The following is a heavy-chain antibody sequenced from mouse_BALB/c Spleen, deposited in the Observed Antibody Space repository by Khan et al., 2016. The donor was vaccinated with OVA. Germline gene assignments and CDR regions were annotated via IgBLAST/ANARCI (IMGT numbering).Heavy chain of an antibody. D-gene: IGHD2-14*01. CDR2: ISSSDST. J-gene: IGHJ2*01. CDR3: ARWNYRYDGYFDY. V-gene: IGHV3-8*02. Sequence: VQLQESGPSLVKPSQTLSLTCSVTGDSITSGYWNWIRKFPGNKLEYMGYISSSDSTFYNPSPKSRISITRDTSKNQSYLQLNSVTTEDTATYYCARWNYRYDGYFDYWGQGTTLTVSS. CDR1: GDSITSGY.